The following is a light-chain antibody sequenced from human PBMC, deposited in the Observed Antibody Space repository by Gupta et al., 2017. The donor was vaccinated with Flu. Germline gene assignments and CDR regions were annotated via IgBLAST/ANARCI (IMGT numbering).Light chain of an antibody. V-gene: IGKV3-20*01. CDR2: DAS. Sequence: EIVLTQSPGTLCLSPGERATLSCRASQSVTRSYLAWYQQKPGQAPRLLIYDASSRATGIPDRFSGSGSETDFTLTISRLEPEDFAVYYCQQYGSPSLTFGGGTKVEIK. CDR1: QSVTRSY. CDR3: QQYGSPSLT. J-gene: IGKJ4*01.